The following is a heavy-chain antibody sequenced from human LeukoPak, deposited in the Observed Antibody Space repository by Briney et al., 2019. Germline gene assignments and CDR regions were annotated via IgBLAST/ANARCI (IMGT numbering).Heavy chain of an antibody. CDR2: INPSGGGT. CDR3: ARYLGSTWGLDY. V-gene: IGHV1-46*01. J-gene: IGHJ4*02. CDR1: GFSFTNYY. D-gene: IGHD6-13*01. Sequence: GASVKVSCKSSGFSFTNYYVHWVRQAPGQGLEWMGLINPSGGGTSYAQKLQGRVSMTWDTSTSTVYMELSSLRSEDTAIYYCARYLGSTWGLDYWGQGTLVTVS.